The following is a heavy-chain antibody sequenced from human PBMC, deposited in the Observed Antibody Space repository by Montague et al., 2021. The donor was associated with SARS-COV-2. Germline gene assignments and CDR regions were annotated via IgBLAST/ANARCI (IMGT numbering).Heavy chain of an antibody. CDR2: IYYSGST. V-gene: IGHV4-59*01. Sequence: SETRSLTCTVSGGSISSYYWSWIRQPPGKGLEWIGYIYYSGSTNYDPSLKSRVTISVDTSKNQFSLKLSSVTAADTAVYYCAGTYYDFWSGFIHYYYMDVWGKGTTVTVS. D-gene: IGHD3-3*01. CDR1: GGSISSYY. CDR3: AGTYYDFWSGFIHYYYMDV. J-gene: IGHJ6*03.